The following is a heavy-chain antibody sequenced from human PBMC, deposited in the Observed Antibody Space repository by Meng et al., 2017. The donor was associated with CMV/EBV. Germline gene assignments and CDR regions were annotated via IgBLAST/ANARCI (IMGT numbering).Heavy chain of an antibody. CDR2: IIPILGIA. D-gene: IGHD1-26*01. CDR3: ARAGMRYSGSYLFDY. J-gene: IGHJ4*02. CDR1: GGTFSSYA. V-gene: IGHV1-69*10. Sequence: SVKVSCKASGGTFSSYAISWVRQAPGQGLEWMGGIIPILGIANYAQKFQGRVTITADKSTSTAYMELSSLRSEDTAVYYCARAGMRYSGSYLFDYWGQGTLVTVSS.